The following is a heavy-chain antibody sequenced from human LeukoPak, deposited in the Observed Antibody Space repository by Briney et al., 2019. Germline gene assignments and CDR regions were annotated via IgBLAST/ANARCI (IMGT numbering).Heavy chain of an antibody. CDR2: INHSGST. CDR3: ASQGHHGKIVGTTLSYFYMDV. Sequence: SETLSLTCAVYDGSFSGYYWSWIRQPPGKGLEWIGDINHSGSTNYNPSLKSRVTISVDTSKNQFSLKLSSVTAADTAFYYCASQGHHGKIVGTTLSYFYMDVWGKGTTVTVSS. V-gene: IGHV4-34*01. J-gene: IGHJ6*03. CDR1: DGSFSGYY. D-gene: IGHD1-26*01.